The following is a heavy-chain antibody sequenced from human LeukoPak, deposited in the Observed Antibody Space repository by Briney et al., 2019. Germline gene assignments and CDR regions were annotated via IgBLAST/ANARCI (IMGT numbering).Heavy chain of an antibody. CDR2: INHSGST. V-gene: IGHV4-34*01. J-gene: IGHJ2*01. D-gene: IGHD3-10*01. CDR1: GGSFSGYY. CDR3: ARRNYYGSGSYYLYWYFDL. Sequence: SETLSLTCAVYGGSFSGYYWSWIRQPPGKGLEWIGEINHSGSTDYNPSLKSRVTISVDTSKNQFSLKLSSVTAADTAVYYCARRNYYGSGSYYLYWYFDLWGRGTLVTVSS.